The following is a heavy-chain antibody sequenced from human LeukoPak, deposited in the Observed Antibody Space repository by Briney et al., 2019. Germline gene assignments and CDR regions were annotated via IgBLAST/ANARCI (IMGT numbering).Heavy chain of an antibody. CDR3: AKHWYYDIWTGYSPLFDY. J-gene: IGHJ4*02. Sequence: PGGSLRLSCAASGFTFSSYAMSWVRQAPGKGLEWVSTISGSGGSTYYADSVKGRFTISRDNSKNTLFLQMNSLGAEDTAVYSCAKHWYYDIWTGYSPLFDYWGQGTLVTVSS. CDR1: GFTFSSYA. V-gene: IGHV3-23*01. D-gene: IGHD3-9*01. CDR2: ISGSGGST.